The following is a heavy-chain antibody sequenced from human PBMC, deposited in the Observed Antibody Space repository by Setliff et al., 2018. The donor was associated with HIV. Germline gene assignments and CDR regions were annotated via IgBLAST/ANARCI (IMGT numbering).Heavy chain of an antibody. CDR3: ARERPYCSGGSCYGLNYFDC. D-gene: IGHD2-15*01. J-gene: IGHJ4*02. Sequence: GASVKVSCKASGGTFSSYAISWVRQAPGQGLEWMGWISAYNGNTNYAQKLQGRVTMTTDTSTSTAYMELRSLRSDDTAVYYCARERPYCSGGSCYGLNYFDCWGQGTLVTVSS. CDR2: ISAYNGNT. CDR1: GGTFSSYA. V-gene: IGHV1-18*01.